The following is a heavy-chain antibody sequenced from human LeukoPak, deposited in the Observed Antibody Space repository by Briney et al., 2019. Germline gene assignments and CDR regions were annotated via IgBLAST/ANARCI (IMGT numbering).Heavy chain of an antibody. Sequence: GGSLRLSCAASGFTFSSYPMNWVRQAPGKGLEWVSSISSSSSYIYHADSVKGRATISGDNAKSSLYLQMDSLRAEDTAVYYCARGLTGSSNYGMDVWGQGTTVTVSS. CDR1: GFTFSSYP. CDR2: ISSSSSYI. CDR3: ARGLTGSSNYGMDV. J-gene: IGHJ6*02. D-gene: IGHD3-9*01. V-gene: IGHV3-21*01.